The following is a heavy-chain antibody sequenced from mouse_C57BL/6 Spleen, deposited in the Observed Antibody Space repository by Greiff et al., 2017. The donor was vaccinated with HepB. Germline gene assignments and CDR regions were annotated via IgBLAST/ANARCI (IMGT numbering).Heavy chain of an antibody. D-gene: IGHD2-4*01. Sequence: VQLQQSGPELVKPGASVKISCKASGYSFTGYYMNWVKQSPEKSLEWIGEINPSTGGTTYNQKFKAKATLTVDKSSSTAYMQLKSLTSEDSAVYYCARGDFYYDNWYFDVWGTGTTVTVSS. CDR3: ARGDFYYDNWYFDV. J-gene: IGHJ1*03. V-gene: IGHV1-42*01. CDR1: GYSFTGYY. CDR2: INPSTGGT.